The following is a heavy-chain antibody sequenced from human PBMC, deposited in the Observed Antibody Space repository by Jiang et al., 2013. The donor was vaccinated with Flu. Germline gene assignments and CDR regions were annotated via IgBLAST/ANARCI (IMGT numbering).Heavy chain of an antibody. CDR2: INHSGST. J-gene: IGHJ5*02. Sequence: LLKPSETLSLTCAVYGGSFSGYYWSWIRQPPGKGLEWIGEINHSGSTNYNPSLKSRVTISVDTSKNQFSLKLSSVTAADTAVYYCARGSTVTTFTRGWWFDPWGQGTLVTVSS. CDR1: GGSFSGYY. D-gene: IGHD4-17*01. V-gene: IGHV4-34*01. CDR3: ARGSTVTTFTRGWWFDP.